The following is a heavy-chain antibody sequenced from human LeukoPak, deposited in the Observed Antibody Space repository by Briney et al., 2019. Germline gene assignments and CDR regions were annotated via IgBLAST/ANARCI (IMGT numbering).Heavy chain of an antibody. Sequence: PGGSLRLSCAASGFTFSSYAVHWVRQAPGKGLVWVSRTKDEGSSTNYADSVKSRVTISRDNAKNTLYVQMNSLRAEDTAVYYCARALGSSSDYWGQGTLVTVSS. V-gene: IGHV3-74*01. D-gene: IGHD1-26*01. CDR1: GFTFSSYA. J-gene: IGHJ4*02. CDR2: TKDEGSST. CDR3: ARALGSSSDY.